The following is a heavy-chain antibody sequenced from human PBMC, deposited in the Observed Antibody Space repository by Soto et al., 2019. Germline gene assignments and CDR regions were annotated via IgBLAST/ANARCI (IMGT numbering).Heavy chain of an antibody. Sequence: SETLSLTCSVPGGSTSSYYWSWIRQPPGKGLEWIGYIYYSGNTNYNPSLKSRVTISVDTSKTHFSLKLSSVTAADTAVYYCAYGESYEGYFDSWGPGALVTVSS. CDR2: IYYSGNT. D-gene: IGHD1-26*01. J-gene: IGHJ4*02. CDR3: AYGESYEGYFDS. CDR1: GGSTSSYY. V-gene: IGHV4-59*01.